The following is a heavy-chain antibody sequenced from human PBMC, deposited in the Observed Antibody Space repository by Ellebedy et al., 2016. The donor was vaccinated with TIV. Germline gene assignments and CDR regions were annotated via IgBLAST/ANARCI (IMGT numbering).Heavy chain of an antibody. J-gene: IGHJ4*02. D-gene: IGHD6-13*01. CDR3: AKEVGAVGVPLFDY. Sequence: LSLTCAASGFTLSSYAMSWVPQAPGKGLEWVAGIPSSDGRTFYSDSVKGRFTISRDNCKNTLSLQMFSLGAEDTAIYYCAKEVGAVGVPLFDYWGQGTLVTVSS. CDR2: IPSSDGRT. V-gene: IGHV3-23*01. CDR1: GFTLSSYA.